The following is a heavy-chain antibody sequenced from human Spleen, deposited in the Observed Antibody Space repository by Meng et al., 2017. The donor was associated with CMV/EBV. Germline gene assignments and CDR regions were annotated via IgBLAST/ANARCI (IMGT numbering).Heavy chain of an antibody. V-gene: IGHV4-39*06. D-gene: IGHD6-13*01. CDR3: ARDRGAAAGGFDP. J-gene: IGHJ5*02. CDR1: GGSISSSSYY. CDR2: IYYSGST. Sequence: RLQLPESGPGLGKPSETLSLTCTASGGSISSSSYYWGWIRQSPGKGLEWIGSIYYSGSTYYNPSLKSRVTISVDTSKNQFSLKLSSVTAADTAVYYCARDRGAAAGGFDPWGQGTLVTVSS.